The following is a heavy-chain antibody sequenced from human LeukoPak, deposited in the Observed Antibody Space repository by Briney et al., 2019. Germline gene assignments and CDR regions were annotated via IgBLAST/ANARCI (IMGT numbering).Heavy chain of an antibody. V-gene: IGHV1-18*01. J-gene: IGHJ3*01. CDR2: IRVHNGDT. D-gene: IGHD3-9*01. CDR3: ASDRYDVGVAFDF. CDR1: GYMFAVFG. Sequence: ASVKVSRKASGYMFAVFGITWVRQAPGQGLEWMGSIRVHNGDTNYAQKFQGRLTMTTDTSATTAYMELRSLKSDDTAVYYCASDRYDVGVAFDFWGQGTMVTVSS.